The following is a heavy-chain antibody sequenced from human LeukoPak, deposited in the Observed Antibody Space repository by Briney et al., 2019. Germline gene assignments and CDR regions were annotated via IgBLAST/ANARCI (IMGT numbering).Heavy chain of an antibody. CDR3: ATYSGYDRIFDY. J-gene: IGHJ4*02. D-gene: IGHD5-12*01. CDR1: GFTFSTYG. Sequence: GGSLRLSCAASGFTFSTYGMNWVRQAPGKGLEWVSYISGSSSAIYYTDSVKGRFTISRDNAKKSVYLQLNGLRAEDTAVYYCATYSGYDRIFDYWGQGTLVTASS. V-gene: IGHV3-48*01. CDR2: ISGSSSAI.